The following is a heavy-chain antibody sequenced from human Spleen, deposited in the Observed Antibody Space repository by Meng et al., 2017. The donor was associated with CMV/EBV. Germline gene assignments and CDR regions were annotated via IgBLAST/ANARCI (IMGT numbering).Heavy chain of an antibody. CDR1: GFTVSSYE. Sequence: GESLKISCAASGFTVSSYEMNWVRQAPGKGLEWISYISSSDSTIYYADSVKGRFTISRDNAKNSLYLQMSSLRAEDTAVYYCARGRIAVAGVCHYWGQGTLVTVSS. CDR3: ARGRIAVAGVCHY. V-gene: IGHV3-48*03. J-gene: IGHJ4*02. CDR2: ISSSDSTI. D-gene: IGHD6-19*01.